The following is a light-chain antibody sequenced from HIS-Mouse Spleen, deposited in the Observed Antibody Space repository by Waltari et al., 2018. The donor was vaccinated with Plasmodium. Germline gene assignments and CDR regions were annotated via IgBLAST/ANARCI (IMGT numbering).Light chain of an antibody. CDR3: QQSYSTPPT. J-gene: IGKJ4*01. V-gene: IGKV1-39*01. Sequence: DIQMTQSPSSLSASVGDRVTITCRASQSISSYLNWYQQKPGKAPKLLIYAASSLQSGGPSRFSGSGSGTDFTLTISSLQPEDFATYYCQQSYSTPPTLGGGTKVEIK. CDR1: QSISSY. CDR2: AAS.